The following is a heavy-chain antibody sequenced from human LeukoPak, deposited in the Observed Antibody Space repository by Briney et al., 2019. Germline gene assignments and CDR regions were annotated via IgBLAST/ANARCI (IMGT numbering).Heavy chain of an antibody. CDR1: GFTFSSYA. CDR2: IKPKTDGETT. J-gene: IGHJ4*02. Sequence: PGGSLRLSCTASGFTFSSYAMNWVRQAPGKGLEWVGRIKPKTDGETTEYAAPVKDRFSISRDDSISMMYLQMNSLKTEDTAVYYCITPLPYSAQGGQGTLVTVSS. D-gene: IGHD2-21*01. V-gene: IGHV3-15*07. CDR3: ITPLPYSAQ.